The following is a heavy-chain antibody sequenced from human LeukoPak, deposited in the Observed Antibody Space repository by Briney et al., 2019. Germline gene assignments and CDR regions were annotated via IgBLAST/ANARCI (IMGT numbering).Heavy chain of an antibody. J-gene: IGHJ4*01. CDR2: IFADGSTT. CDR1: EFNFFSYG. Sequence: AGGSLRLSCVASEFNFFSYGMQWVRQAPGKGLVWVSRIFADGSTTSYADSVKGRFTISRDNAKNTLYVQMNSLRAEDTAVYYCARELPREVTLDYWGQGTLVTVSP. V-gene: IGHV3-74*01. CDR3: ARELPREVTLDY. D-gene: IGHD2-21*02.